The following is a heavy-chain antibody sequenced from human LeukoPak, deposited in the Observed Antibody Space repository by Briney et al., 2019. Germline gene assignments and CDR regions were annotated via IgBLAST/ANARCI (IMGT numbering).Heavy chain of an antibody. CDR1: GYSISSGYY. V-gene: IGHV4-38-2*02. J-gene: IGHJ4*02. CDR2: IYHSGST. Sequence: SETLSLTCTVSGYSISSGYYWGWIRQPPGKGLEWIGSIYHSGSTYYNPSLKSRVTISVDMSKNQFSLKLSSVTAADTAVYYCARDATMMGNYFNYWGQGTLVTVSS. D-gene: IGHD5-12*01. CDR3: ARDATMMGNYFNY.